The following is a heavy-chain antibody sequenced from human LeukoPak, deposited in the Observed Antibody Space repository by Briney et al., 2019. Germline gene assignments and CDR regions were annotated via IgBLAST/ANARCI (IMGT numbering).Heavy chain of an antibody. V-gene: IGHV3-74*01. D-gene: IGHD3-22*01. CDR1: GFTFSSYG. CDR2: IKGDGSST. Sequence: PGRSLRLSCAASGFTFSSYGMHWVRQAPGKGLVWVSRIKGDGSSTNSADSVKGRFTISRDNAQNTLYLQMNSLRAEDTAVYYCVRDIYYDSSGYSTPPDYWGQGTLVTVSS. CDR3: VRDIYYDSSGYSTPPDY. J-gene: IGHJ4*02.